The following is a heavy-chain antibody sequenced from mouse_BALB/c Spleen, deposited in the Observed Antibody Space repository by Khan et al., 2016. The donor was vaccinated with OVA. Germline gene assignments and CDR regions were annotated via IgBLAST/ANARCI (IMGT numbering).Heavy chain of an antibody. Sequence: VQLQESGAELARPGASVKMSCKASGYTFTSYTIHWIKKRPGQGLEWIGYINPSNDYTNYNQKFKDKATLTTDKSSTTAYLQLSSLTSDDSAVYNCVRDGAYHRSDGWFAYWGQGTLVTVSA. V-gene: IGHV1-4*01. J-gene: IGHJ3*01. CDR3: VRDGAYHRSDGWFAY. D-gene: IGHD2-14*01. CDR2: INPSNDYT. CDR1: GYTFTSYT.